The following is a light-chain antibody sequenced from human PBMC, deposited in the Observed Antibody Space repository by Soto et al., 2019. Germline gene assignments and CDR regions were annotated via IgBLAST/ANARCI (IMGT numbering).Light chain of an antibody. CDR1: QGISTW. Sequence: EIQMTQSPSSVSASVGDRVTITCRASQGISTWLAWYQQKPGQAPRLLIYAASTRATGIPARFSGSGSGTEFTLTISSLQSEDFAVYYCQQYNNWPVFGQGTKVDIK. CDR3: QQYNNWPV. CDR2: AAS. J-gene: IGKJ1*01. V-gene: IGKV3-15*01.